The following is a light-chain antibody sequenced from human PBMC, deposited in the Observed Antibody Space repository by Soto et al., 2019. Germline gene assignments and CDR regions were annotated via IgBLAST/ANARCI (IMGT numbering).Light chain of an antibody. CDR3: QQYGSSPQT. CDR2: GAS. J-gene: IGKJ1*01. Sequence: EIVLTQSPGTLSLSPGERATLSCRASQSVSSSYLAWYQQKPGQAPRLLIYGASSRATGIPDRFSGSGSGTDFTLTISRLEPEDFAVYYCQQYGSSPQTFXQGTKV. CDR1: QSVSSSY. V-gene: IGKV3-20*01.